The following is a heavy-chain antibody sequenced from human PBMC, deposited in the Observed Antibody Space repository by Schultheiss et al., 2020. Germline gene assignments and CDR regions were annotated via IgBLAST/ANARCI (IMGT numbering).Heavy chain of an antibody. CDR2: IYWNDDK. V-gene: IGHV2-5*01. Sequence: SGPTLVKPTQTLTLTCTFSGFSLSTSGVCVGWIRQPPGKALEWLALIYWNDDKRYSPSLKSRLTITKDTSKNQVVLTMTNMDPVDTATYYCAHVHDSSGYYVGKFDYWGQGTLVTVSS. J-gene: IGHJ4*02. CDR3: AHVHDSSGYYVGKFDY. CDR1: GFSLSTSGVC. D-gene: IGHD3-22*01.